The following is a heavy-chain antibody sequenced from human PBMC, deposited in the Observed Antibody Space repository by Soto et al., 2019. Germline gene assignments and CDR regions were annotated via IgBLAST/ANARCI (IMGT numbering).Heavy chain of an antibody. CDR3: ARSPYADALDI. V-gene: IGHV4-28*01. CDR2: IFHSGTT. CDR1: GYSITNVNW. J-gene: IGHJ3*02. D-gene: IGHD2-2*01. Sequence: LSLTCPVPGYSITNVNWWAWLRQPPGKGLEWIGYIFHSGTTHYNPSLKSRVTMSVDTSKNQFSLKVDSLTAEDTAVYYCARSPYADALDIWGQGTVVTV.